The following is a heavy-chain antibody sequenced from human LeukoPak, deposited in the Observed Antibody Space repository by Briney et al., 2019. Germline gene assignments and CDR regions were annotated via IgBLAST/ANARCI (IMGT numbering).Heavy chain of an antibody. D-gene: IGHD3-3*01. V-gene: IGHV3-30*02. J-gene: IGHJ4*02. CDR2: IRYDGSNK. CDR1: GFTFSSYG. CDR3: AKLAPFFGVGNIDY. Sequence: PGGSLRLSCAASGFTFSSYGMHWVRQAPGKGLEWVAFIRYDGSNKYYADSVKGRFTISRENSKNTVYLHMNRESAEDEAVYYWAKLAPFFGVGNIDYGSQGTLVTASS.